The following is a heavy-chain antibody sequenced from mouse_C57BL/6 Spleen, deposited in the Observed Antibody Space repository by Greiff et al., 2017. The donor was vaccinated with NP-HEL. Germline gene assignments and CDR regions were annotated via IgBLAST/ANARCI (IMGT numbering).Heavy chain of an antibody. CDR2: INPCTGGT. J-gene: IGHJ4*01. CDR1: GYSFTGYY. V-gene: IGHV1-42*01. Sequence: EVQLQQSGPELVKPGASVKISCKASGYSFTGYYMNWVKQSPEKSLEWIGEINPCTGGTTYNQKFKAKATLTVDKSSSTAYMQLKSLTSEDSAVYYCARFPHYSNSDLDYAMDYWGQGTSVTVSS. CDR3: ARFPHYSNSDLDYAMDY. D-gene: IGHD2-5*01.